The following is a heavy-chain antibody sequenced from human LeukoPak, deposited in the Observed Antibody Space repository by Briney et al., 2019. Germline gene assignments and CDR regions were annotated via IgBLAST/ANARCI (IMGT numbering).Heavy chain of an antibody. D-gene: IGHD2-15*01. CDR3: AKESRGGYCSGGSCYAFDY. Sequence: PGGSLRLSCAASGFTFSSYWMSWVRQAPGKGLEWVSAISGSGGSTYYADSVKGRFTISRDNSKNTLYLQMNSLRAEDTAVYYCAKESRGGYCSGGSCYAFDYWGQGTLVTVSS. J-gene: IGHJ4*02. CDR1: GFTFSSYW. CDR2: ISGSGGST. V-gene: IGHV3-23*01.